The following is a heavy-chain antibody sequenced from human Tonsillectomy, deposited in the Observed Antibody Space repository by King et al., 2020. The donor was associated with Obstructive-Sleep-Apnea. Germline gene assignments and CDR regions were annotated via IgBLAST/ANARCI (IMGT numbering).Heavy chain of an antibody. CDR1: GFPFSTYD. J-gene: IGHJ4*02. V-gene: IGHV3-13*01. CDR3: ARVIRDNRGWYHFDF. D-gene: IGHD6-19*01. CDR2: ITTAGDT. Sequence: VQLVESGGGLVQPGGSLRLSCAASGFPFSTYDMHWVRQPTGKGLEWVSAITTAGDTYYGESVKGRFTISRENAKNSLFLQMDSLSAGDTAVYYCARVIRDNRGWYHFDFWGQGTLVTVSS.